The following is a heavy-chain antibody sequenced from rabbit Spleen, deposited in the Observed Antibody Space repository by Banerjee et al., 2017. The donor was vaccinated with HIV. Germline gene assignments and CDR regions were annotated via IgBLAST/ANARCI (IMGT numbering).Heavy chain of an antibody. CDR2: INAVTGKA. D-gene: IGHD1-1*01. J-gene: IGHJ2*01. Sequence: QQLEESGGDLVKPGASLTLTCIASGVSFSGSSYMCWVRQAPGKGLEWITCINAVTGKAVYASWAKGRFTISKISSTTVTLQMTRLTAADTATYFCARNYVNAFDPWGPGTLVTVS. V-gene: IGHV1S40*01. CDR3: ARNYVNAFDP. CDR1: GVSFSGSSY.